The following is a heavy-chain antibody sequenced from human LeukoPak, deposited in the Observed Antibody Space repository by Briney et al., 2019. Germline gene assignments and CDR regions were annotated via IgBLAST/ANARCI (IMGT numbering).Heavy chain of an antibody. CDR2: IYYSGST. Sequence: SETLSLTCTVSGGSVTDYYWSWIRQPPGKGLEWIGYIYYSGSTNYNPSLKSRVTISVDTSKNQFSLKLSSVTAADTAVYYCAGGMATIPDYWGQGTLVTVSS. CDR1: GGSVTDYY. CDR3: AGGMATIPDY. V-gene: IGHV4-59*02. J-gene: IGHJ4*02. D-gene: IGHD5-24*01.